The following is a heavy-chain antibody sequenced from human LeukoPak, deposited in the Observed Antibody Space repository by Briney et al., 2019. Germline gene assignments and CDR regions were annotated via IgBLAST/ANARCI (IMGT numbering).Heavy chain of an antibody. Sequence: GGSLRLSCAASGFTFSSYSMNWVRQAPGKGLEWISSISSSSSYIYYADSVKGRFTISRDNAKNSLYLQMNSLRAEDTAVYYCARDLATLNQNWELLVAGVFDYWGQGTLVTVSS. CDR3: ARDLATLNQNWELLVAGVFDY. J-gene: IGHJ4*02. CDR2: ISSSSSYI. D-gene: IGHD1-26*01. CDR1: GFTFSSYS. V-gene: IGHV3-21*01.